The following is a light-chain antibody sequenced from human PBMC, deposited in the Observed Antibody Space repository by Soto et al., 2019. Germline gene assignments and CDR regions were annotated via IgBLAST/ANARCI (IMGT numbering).Light chain of an antibody. V-gene: IGKV3-20*01. CDR3: KQYGNSPRYS. Sequence: EIVLTQSPGTLSLSLGERATLSCRASQSVTTNYFAWYQQKPGQAPRLLIYGTSNRATGIPDRFSGSGSGPDFTLTISSLEPEDFAVYYCKQYGNSPRYSFGQGTKVEIK. CDR1: QSVTTNY. CDR2: GTS. J-gene: IGKJ2*03.